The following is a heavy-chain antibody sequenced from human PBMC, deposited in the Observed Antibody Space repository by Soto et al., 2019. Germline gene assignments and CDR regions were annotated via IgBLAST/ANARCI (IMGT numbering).Heavy chain of an antibody. V-gene: IGHV3-53*04. CDR2: IYSGGST. CDR1: GFTVSSNY. J-gene: IGHJ6*02. D-gene: IGHD6-19*01. CDR3: ARSIAVAGTKNYYYYGMDV. Sequence: EVQLVESGGGLVQPGGSLRLSCAASGFTVSSNYMSWVRQAPGKGLEWVSVIYSGGSTYYADSVKGRFTISRHNSKNTLYLQMNSLRAEDTAVYYCARSIAVAGTKNYYYYGMDVWGQGTTVTVSS.